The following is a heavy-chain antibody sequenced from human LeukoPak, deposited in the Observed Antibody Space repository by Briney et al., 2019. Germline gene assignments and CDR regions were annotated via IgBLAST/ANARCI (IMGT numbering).Heavy chain of an antibody. J-gene: IGHJ4*02. CDR3: ARGLAFPLSPWFGAPVYFDY. CDR1: GGSISSYY. D-gene: IGHD3-10*01. Sequence: KPSETLSLTCTVSGGSISSYYWSWIRQPPGKGPEWIGYIYYSGSTNYNPSLKSRVTISVDTSKNQFSLKLSSVTAADTAVYYCARGLAFPLSPWFGAPVYFDYWGQGTLVTVSS. V-gene: IGHV4-59*12. CDR2: IYYSGST.